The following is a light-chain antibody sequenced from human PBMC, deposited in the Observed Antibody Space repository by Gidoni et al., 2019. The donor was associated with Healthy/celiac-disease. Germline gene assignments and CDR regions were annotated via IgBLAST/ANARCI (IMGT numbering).Light chain of an antibody. CDR3: QKYISAPWT. V-gene: IGKV1-27*01. CDR2: AAA. J-gene: IGKJ1*01. CDR1: QGISNY. Sequence: DIQMTQSPSSLSASVGDRVTITCRASQGISNYLAWYQPKPGKVPKILIYAAAALHSGVPYRFSGSGSGTAFTLTISSMQPGDVATYYCQKYISAPWTFGQGTKVEIK.